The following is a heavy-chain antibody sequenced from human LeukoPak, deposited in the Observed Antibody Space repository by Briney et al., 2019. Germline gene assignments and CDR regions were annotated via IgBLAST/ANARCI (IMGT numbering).Heavy chain of an antibody. Sequence: GGSLRLSCAASGFTVSSNYMNWVRQAPGKGLEWVSGISSGGIIYYADSVRGRFTISRDNSKNTVYLQMNSLRAVDTAIYYCAKAGDIVTTIPFDYWGQGTLVTVSS. V-gene: IGHV3-53*01. J-gene: IGHJ4*02. CDR1: GFTVSSNY. D-gene: IGHD5-12*01. CDR3: AKAGDIVTTIPFDY. CDR2: ISSGGII.